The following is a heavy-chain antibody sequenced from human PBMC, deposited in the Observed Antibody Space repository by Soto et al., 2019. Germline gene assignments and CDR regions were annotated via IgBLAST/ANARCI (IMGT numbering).Heavy chain of an antibody. CDR2: IGTSDSSM. CDR1: GFTFSSHN. D-gene: IGHD3-10*01. Sequence: EVQLVDSGGGLVKPGGSLRLSCAASGFTFSSHNIYWFRQAPGKGLEWVSSIGTSDSSMFYADSVKGRFTVSGDNAKSSVYLQMDSLRAEDTAIYYCARELSTMIRAYNWGRGTLVTVSS. V-gene: IGHV3-21*02. J-gene: IGHJ4*02. CDR3: ARELSTMIRAYN.